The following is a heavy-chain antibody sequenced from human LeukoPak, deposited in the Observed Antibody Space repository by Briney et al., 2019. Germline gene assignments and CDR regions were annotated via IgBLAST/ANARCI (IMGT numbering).Heavy chain of an antibody. V-gene: IGHV3-48*04. CDR2: ISSSSSTI. J-gene: IGHJ4*02. CDR3: ARGAIYYDSTVDDLDY. D-gene: IGHD3-22*01. CDR1: GFTFSSYS. Sequence: GGSLRLSCAASGFTFSSYSMNWVRQAPGKGLEWVSYISSSSSTIYYADSVKGRFTISRGNAKNSLYLQMNSLRAEDTAVYYCARGAIYYDSTVDDLDYWGQGTLVTVSS.